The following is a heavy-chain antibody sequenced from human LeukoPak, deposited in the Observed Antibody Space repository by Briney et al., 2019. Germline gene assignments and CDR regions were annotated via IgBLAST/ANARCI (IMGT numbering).Heavy chain of an antibody. CDR1: GFTFSSYS. D-gene: IGHD7-27*01. V-gene: IGHV3-21*01. J-gene: IGHJ3*02. CDR3: ARDSNWVNDAFDI. Sequence: GGSLRLSCAASGFTFSSYSMNWVRQAPGKGLEWVSSIGSSSSYIYYADSVKGRFTISRDNAKNSLYLQMNSLRAEDTAVYYCARDSNWVNDAFDIWGQGTMVTVSS. CDR2: IGSSSSYI.